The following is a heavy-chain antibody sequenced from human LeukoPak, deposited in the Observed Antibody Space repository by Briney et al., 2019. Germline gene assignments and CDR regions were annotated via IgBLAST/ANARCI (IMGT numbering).Heavy chain of an antibody. CDR3: AKDLQWELPRGDALDI. D-gene: IGHD1-26*01. J-gene: IGHJ3*02. CDR2: INPKSGGT. Sequence: ASVKVSCKSSGYTFTDYYMHWVRQAPGQGLEWMGWINPKSGGTNYAQNFQGRVTMTRNTSISTAYMELSRLRSDDTAVYYCAKDLQWELPRGDALDIWGQGTMVTVSS. CDR1: GYTFTDYY. V-gene: IGHV1-2*02.